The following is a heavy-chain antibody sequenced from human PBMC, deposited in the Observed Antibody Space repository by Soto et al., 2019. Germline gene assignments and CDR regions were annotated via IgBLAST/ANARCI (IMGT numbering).Heavy chain of an antibody. J-gene: IGHJ6*02. CDR2: ISYDGSNK. Sequence: PGGFLRLSCAASGFTFSSYGMHWVRQAPGKGLEWVAVISYDGSNKYYADSVKGRFTISRDNSKNTLYLQMNSLRAEDTAVYYCASNPTVTNSYYYYGMDAWGQGTTVNVSS. D-gene: IGHD4-17*01. V-gene: IGHV3-30*03. CDR1: GFTFSSYG. CDR3: ASNPTVTNSYYYYGMDA.